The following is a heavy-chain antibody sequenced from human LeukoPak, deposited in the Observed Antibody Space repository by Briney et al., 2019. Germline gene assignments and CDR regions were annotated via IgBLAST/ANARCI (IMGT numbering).Heavy chain of an antibody. D-gene: IGHD5/OR15-5a*01. V-gene: IGHV3-23*01. CDR3: ANGGSVNDEDSYYYYMDV. CDR1: GFTFNSYA. J-gene: IGHJ6*03. CDR2: ISGGGGST. Sequence: PGGSLRLSCAASGFTFNSYAMSWVRQAPGKGLEWVSVISGGGGSTYYADSVKGRFTISRDNSKNTMYVQMNSLRAEDTAVYYCANGGSVNDEDSYYYYMDVWGTGTTVTVSS.